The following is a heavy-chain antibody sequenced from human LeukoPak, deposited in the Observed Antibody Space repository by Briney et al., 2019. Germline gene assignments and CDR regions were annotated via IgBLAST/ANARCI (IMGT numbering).Heavy chain of an antibody. Sequence: GGSLRLSCAASGFTFSDYYMSWIRQAPGKGLEWVSRINYDGSTNYADSVKGRFTISRDNARNTLYMQMNSLRAEDTAVYYCVRGCSSTSCYPFDCWGQGTLVTVSS. CDR1: GFTFSDYY. D-gene: IGHD2-2*01. CDR2: INYDGST. CDR3: VRGCSSTSCYPFDC. V-gene: IGHV3-11*06. J-gene: IGHJ4*02.